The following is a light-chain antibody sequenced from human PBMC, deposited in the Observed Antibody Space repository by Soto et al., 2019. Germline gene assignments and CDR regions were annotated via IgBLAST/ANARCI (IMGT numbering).Light chain of an antibody. CDR1: SSDVGGYNY. CDR2: EVS. V-gene: IGLV2-8*01. CDR3: SSYAGSNNVV. J-gene: IGLJ2*01. Sequence: QSALTQPPSASGSPGQSVTISCTGTSSDVGGYNYVSWYQQHPGKAPKLMFYEVSKRPSGAPDRFSGTNSANTAPLTVSGLQAEDEADYYCSSYAGSNNVVFGGGTQLTVL.